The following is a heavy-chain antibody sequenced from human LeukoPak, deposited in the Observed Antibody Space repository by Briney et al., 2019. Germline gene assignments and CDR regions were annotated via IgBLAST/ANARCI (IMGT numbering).Heavy chain of an antibody. Sequence: SETLSLTCTVSGGSIGTSAYYWNWIRQHPGKGLEWIGFISDSGSTLYNSSLKSRVTISSDTSKDQFSLKLTSLTAADMAVYYCARGRHSYGWIDSWGQGTLVTVSS. CDR2: ISDSGST. D-gene: IGHD3-16*01. CDR3: ARGRHSYGWIDS. V-gene: IGHV4-31*03. CDR1: GGSIGTSAYY. J-gene: IGHJ5*01.